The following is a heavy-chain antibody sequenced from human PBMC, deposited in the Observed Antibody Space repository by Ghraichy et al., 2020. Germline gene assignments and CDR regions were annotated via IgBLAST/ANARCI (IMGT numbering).Heavy chain of an antibody. CDR1: GGSISSGGYY. J-gene: IGHJ6*02. D-gene: IGHD3-22*01. V-gene: IGHV4-31*03. CDR3: ARAGFSGYYDSSGYYPNYYYYYGMDV. Sequence: SETLSLTCTVSGGSISSGGYYWSWIRQHPGKGLEWIGYIYYSGSTYYNPSLKSRVTISVDTSKNQFSLKLSSVTAADTAVYYCARAGFSGYYDSSGYYPNYYYYYGMDVWGQGTTVTVSS. CDR2: IYYSGST.